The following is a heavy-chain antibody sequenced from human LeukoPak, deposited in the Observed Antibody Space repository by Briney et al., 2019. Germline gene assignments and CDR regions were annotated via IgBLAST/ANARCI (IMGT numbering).Heavy chain of an antibody. CDR3: AREGYAYAFSAFDI. V-gene: IGHV3-33*01. Sequence: PGGSLRLSCAASGFTFSNYGMHWVRQAPGKGLEWVAVIWYDGSNKFYADSVRGRFTVSRDNSNNTLYQQLNSLRGEDTAVYYCAREGYAYAFSAFDIWGQGTMVTVSS. J-gene: IGHJ3*02. CDR1: GFTFSNYG. CDR2: IWYDGSNK. D-gene: IGHD2-2*01.